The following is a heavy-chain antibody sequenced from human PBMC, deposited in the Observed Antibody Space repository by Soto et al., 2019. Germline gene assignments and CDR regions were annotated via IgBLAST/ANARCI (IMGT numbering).Heavy chain of an antibody. Sequence: PSETLSLTCTVSGGSISSGGYYWSWIRQHPGKGLEWIGYIYYSGSTYYNPSLKSRVTISVDTSKNQFSLKLSSVTAADTAVYYCARGDNWNHYSPPFHAFDIWGQGTMVTVSS. CDR2: IYYSGST. CDR1: GGSISSGGYY. V-gene: IGHV4-31*02. D-gene: IGHD1-20*01. J-gene: IGHJ3*02. CDR3: ARGDNWNHYSPPFHAFDI.